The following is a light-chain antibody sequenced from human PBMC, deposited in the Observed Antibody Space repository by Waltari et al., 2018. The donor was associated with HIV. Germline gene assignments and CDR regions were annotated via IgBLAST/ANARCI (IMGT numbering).Light chain of an antibody. CDR2: DVI. Sequence: QSALTQPPSASGSPGQSVTLSCTGTSSDVGGYNYVSWHQQHPGKAPKLRIYDVIKRPSGVPDRFSGSKSGNTASLTVSGLQPEDEADYYCSSHAGSKVVFGGGTRLTVL. CDR1: SSDVGGYNY. CDR3: SSHAGSKVV. V-gene: IGLV2-8*01. J-gene: IGLJ2*01.